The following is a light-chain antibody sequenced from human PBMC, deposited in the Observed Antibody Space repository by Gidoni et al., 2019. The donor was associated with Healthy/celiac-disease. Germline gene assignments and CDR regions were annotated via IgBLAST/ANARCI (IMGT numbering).Light chain of an antibody. CDR3: QQSYSTPRT. CDR2: AAS. Sequence: DIQMTQSTSSLSASVGDRVTITCRASQSISSYLNWYQQKLGKAPKLLIYAASSLQSGGPSRFSGSGSGTDFTLTISSLQPEDFATYYCQQSYSTPRTFGQGTKVEIK. CDR1: QSISSY. V-gene: IGKV1-39*01. J-gene: IGKJ1*01.